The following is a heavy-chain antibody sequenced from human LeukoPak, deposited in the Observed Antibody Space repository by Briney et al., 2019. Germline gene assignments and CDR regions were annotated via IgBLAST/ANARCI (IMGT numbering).Heavy chain of an antibody. D-gene: IGHD3-10*01. Sequence: GGSLRLSCAASGFTVSSYWMSWVRQAPGKGLEWVANIKQDGSEKYYVDSVKGRFTISRDNAKNSLYLQMNSLRAEDTAVYYCARAAWYYYGSGSYTGGYGDYWGQGTLVTVSS. J-gene: IGHJ4*02. CDR3: ARAAWYYYGSGSYTGGYGDY. CDR1: GFTVSSYW. CDR2: IKQDGSEK. V-gene: IGHV3-7*01.